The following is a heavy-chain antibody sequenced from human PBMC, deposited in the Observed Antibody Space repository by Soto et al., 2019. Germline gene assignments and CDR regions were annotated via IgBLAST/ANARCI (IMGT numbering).Heavy chain of an antibody. CDR2: ISGSGGSK. CDR3: AKERAYYYGSGSYSVGDAFDI. V-gene: IGHV3-23*01. Sequence: EVQLLESGGGLVQPGGSLRLSCAASGFTFSSYAMSWVRQAPGKGLEWVSAISGSGGSKYYADSVKGRFTISRDNSKNPQYLQMNSLRAEDTAVYYCAKERAYYYGSGSYSVGDAFDIWGQGTMVTVSS. J-gene: IGHJ3*02. D-gene: IGHD3-10*01. CDR1: GFTFSSYA.